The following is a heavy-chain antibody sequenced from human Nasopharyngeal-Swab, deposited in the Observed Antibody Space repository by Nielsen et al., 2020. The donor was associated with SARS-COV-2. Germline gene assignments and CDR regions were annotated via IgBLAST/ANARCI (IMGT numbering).Heavy chain of an antibody. CDR1: GGSISSYY. D-gene: IGHD3-22*01. CDR2: IYYSGST. J-gene: IGHJ4*02. Sequence: SETLSLTCTVSGGSISSYYWSWIRQSPGKGLEWIGYIYYSGSTNYNPSLKSRVTISVDTSKNQFSLKLSSVTAADTAVYYCARDVYDSSGYYYQDYWGQGTLVTVSS. CDR3: ARDVYDSSGYYYQDY. V-gene: IGHV4-59*01.